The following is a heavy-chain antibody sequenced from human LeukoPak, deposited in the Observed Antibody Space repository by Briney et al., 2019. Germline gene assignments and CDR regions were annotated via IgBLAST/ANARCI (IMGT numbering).Heavy chain of an antibody. CDR2: IIPIFGTA. Sequence: ASVKVSCKASGGTFSSCAISWVRQAPGQGLEWMGRIIPIFGTANYAQQFQGRVTITTDESTSTAYMELSSLRSEDTAVYYCARGSGSRIGQFDYWGQGTLVTVSS. D-gene: IGHD3-3*01. CDR3: ARGSGSRIGQFDY. V-gene: IGHV1-69*05. J-gene: IGHJ4*02. CDR1: GGTFSSCA.